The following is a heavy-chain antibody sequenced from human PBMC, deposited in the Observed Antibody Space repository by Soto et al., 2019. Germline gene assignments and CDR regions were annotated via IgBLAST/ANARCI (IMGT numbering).Heavy chain of an antibody. CDR3: AGSLLWPLDLNY. CDR2: INTDGSST. D-gene: IGHD2-15*01. CDR1: GFTFSSFW. V-gene: IGHV3-74*01. Sequence: GGSLRLSCAASGFTFSSFWMHWVRQAPGKGLVWVSRINTDGSSTNYADSVKGRFTISRDNAKNTLYLQMNSLRAEDTAVFYCAGSLLWPLDLNYWGQGTLVTVSS. J-gene: IGHJ4*02.